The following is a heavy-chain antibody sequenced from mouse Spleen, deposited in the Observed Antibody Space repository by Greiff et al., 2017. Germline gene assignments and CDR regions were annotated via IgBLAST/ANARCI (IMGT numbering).Heavy chain of an antibody. J-gene: IGHJ2*01. D-gene: IGHD2-2*01. Sequence: VQLQQPGAELVKPGASVKLSCKASGYTFTSYWMHWVKQRPGQGLEWIGMIHPNSGSTNYNEKFKSKATLTVDKSSSTAYMQLSSLTSEDSAVYYCAREGIYYGHDEDYWGQGTTLTVSS. CDR3: AREGIYYGHDEDY. V-gene: IGHV1-64*01. CDR1: GYTFTSYW. CDR2: IHPNSGST.